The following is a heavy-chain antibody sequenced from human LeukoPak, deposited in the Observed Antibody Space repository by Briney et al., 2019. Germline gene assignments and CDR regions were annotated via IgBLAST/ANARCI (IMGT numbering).Heavy chain of an antibody. V-gene: IGHV4-34*01. CDR3: ARDRTSSGGGSYFDS. Sequence: PETLSPTCAVYGGSFSGFYWSWIRQSPGKGLEWLGGINHSGRTNFNPSLKSPVTISVDTSKNQFSLMLSSVSAADTAVYYCARDRTSSGGGSYFDSWGQGILVTVSS. CDR1: GGSFSGFY. CDR2: INHSGRT. D-gene: IGHD6-19*01. J-gene: IGHJ4*02.